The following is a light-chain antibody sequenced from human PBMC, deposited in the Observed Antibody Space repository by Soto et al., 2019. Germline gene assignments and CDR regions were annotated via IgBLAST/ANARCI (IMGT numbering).Light chain of an antibody. Sequence: AIRMTQSPSSFSASTGDRVTITCRASQGISSYLAWYQQKPGKAPKLLIYAASTLQSGVPSRFSGSGSGIDFTLTISCLPSADFATYHCHQYYSYAPWTLGQGTKLEIK. J-gene: IGKJ2*02. CDR1: QGISSY. V-gene: IGKV1-8*01. CDR2: AAS. CDR3: HQYYSYAPWT.